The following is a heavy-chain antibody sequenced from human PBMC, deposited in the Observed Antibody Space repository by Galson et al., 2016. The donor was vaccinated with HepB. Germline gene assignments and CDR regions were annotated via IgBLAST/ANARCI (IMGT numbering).Heavy chain of an antibody. CDR2: INGSGGST. V-gene: IGHV3-23*01. CDR1: GFTFSSYA. CDR3: AREGVSSSWYMPLYYFDS. D-gene: IGHD6-13*01. Sequence: SLRLPCAASGFTFSSYAMSWVRQAPGKGLEWVSAINGSGGSTYYADSVKGRFTISRDNSTNTLYLQMKRLRAEETAVYYWAREGVSSSWYMPLYYFDSWGQGTLVTVSS. J-gene: IGHJ4*02.